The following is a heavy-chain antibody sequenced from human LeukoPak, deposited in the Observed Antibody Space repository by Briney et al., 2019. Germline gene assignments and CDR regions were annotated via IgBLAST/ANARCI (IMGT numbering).Heavy chain of an antibody. V-gene: IGHV4-59*08. J-gene: IGHJ5*02. CDR3: ARQHPPKEYLT. Sequence: SETLSLTCTVSGGSLSSYYRSWIRQPPGKGLEWIGYIYYSGSTNYNPSLKSRVTISVDTSKNQFSLKLSSVTAADTAVYYCARQHPPKEYLTWGQGTLVTVSS. CDR1: GGSLSSYY. CDR2: IYYSGST. D-gene: IGHD2-2*01.